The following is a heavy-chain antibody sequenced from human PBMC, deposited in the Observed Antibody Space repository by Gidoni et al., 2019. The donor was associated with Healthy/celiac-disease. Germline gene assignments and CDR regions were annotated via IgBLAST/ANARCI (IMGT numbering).Heavy chain of an antibody. V-gene: IGHV3-11*01. J-gene: IGHJ4*02. Sequence: VSYISSSGSTIYYADSVKGRFTISRDNAKNSLYLQMNILRAEDTAVYYWARSWGFGGVIEYFDYWGQGTLVTVSS. CDR3: ARSWGFGGVIEYFDY. CDR2: ISSSGSTI. D-gene: IGHD3-16*02.